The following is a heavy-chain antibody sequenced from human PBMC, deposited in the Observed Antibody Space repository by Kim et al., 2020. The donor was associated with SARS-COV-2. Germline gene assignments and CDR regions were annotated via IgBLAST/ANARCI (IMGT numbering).Heavy chain of an antibody. CDR3: ANDHMVLGVIVNQPNYYCDGMGV. V-gene: IGHV3-23*01. CDR1: GFTFSSYA. CDR2: ISGSGGST. Sequence: GGSLRLSCAASGFTFSSYAMSWVRQAPGKGLEWVSAISGSGGSTYYADSVKGWFTISRDNSNNTLYLQMNCLRAEYTAVYYCANDHMVLGVIVNQPNYYCDGMGVWGQGSTVTGSS. D-gene: IGHD3-10*01. J-gene: IGHJ6*02.